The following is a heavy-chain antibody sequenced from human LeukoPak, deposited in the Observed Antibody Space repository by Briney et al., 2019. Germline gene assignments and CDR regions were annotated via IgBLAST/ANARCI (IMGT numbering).Heavy chain of an antibody. D-gene: IGHD3-22*01. J-gene: IGHJ4*02. CDR1: GFTFSSYA. CDR2: ISSSSSYI. Sequence: GGSLRLSCVVSGFTFSSYAMSWVRQAPGKGLEWVSSISSSSSYIYYADSVKGRFTISRDNAKNSLYLQMNSLRAEDTAVYYCARGVYYDSSGYYYWGQGTLVTVSS. CDR3: ARGVYYDSSGYYY. V-gene: IGHV3-21*01.